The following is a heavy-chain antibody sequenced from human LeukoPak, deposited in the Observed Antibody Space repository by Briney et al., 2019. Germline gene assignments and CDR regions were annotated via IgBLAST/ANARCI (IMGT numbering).Heavy chain of an antibody. J-gene: IGHJ3*02. Sequence: GGSLRLSCAASGFTFSSYSMNWVRQAPGKGLECVSYISSSSSTIYYADSVKGRFTISRDNAKNSLYLQMNSLRAEDTAVYYCAKPGTFDIWGQGIMVTVSS. V-gene: IGHV3-48*01. CDR2: ISSSSSTI. D-gene: IGHD1-14*01. CDR3: AKPGTFDI. CDR1: GFTFSSYS.